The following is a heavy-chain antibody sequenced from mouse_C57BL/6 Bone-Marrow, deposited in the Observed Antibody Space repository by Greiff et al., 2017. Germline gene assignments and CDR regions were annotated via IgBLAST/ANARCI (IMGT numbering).Heavy chain of an antibody. V-gene: IGHV8-11*01. CDR2: IWWNDNK. J-gene: IGHJ2*01. CDR3: ARPHYYGSTIDY. D-gene: IGHD1-1*01. CDR1: GFSLSTSGMG. Sequence: QVTLKESGPGILQPSQTLSLTCSFSGFSLSTSGMGVGWIHQPSGNGLEWLAHIWWNDNKYYNTALKSRLTISKDTSNNQVFLKIASVDTADTATYYCARPHYYGSTIDYWGQGTTLTVSS.